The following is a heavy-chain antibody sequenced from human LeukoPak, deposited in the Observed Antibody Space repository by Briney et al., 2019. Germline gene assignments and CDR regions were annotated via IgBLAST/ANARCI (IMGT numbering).Heavy chain of an antibody. Sequence: PSETLSLTCAVYGGSFSGYYWSWIRQPPGKGLEWIGEINHSGSTNYNPSLKSRVTISVDTSKNQFSLKLSSVTAADTAVYYCARAQEVRGVIIFDYWGQGTLVTVSS. CDR3: ARAQEVRGVIIFDY. CDR1: GGSFSGYY. J-gene: IGHJ4*02. CDR2: INHSGST. D-gene: IGHD3-10*01. V-gene: IGHV4-34*01.